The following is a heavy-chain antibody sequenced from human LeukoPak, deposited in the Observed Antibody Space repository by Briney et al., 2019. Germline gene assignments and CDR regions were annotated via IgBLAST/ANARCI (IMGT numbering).Heavy chain of an antibody. CDR2: ISTNGDGT. D-gene: IGHD2-15*01. V-gene: IGHV3-64*01. CDR3: ARYSGSCYNS. J-gene: IGHJ4*02. CDR1: GFPFSTYA. Sequence: GSLSLSCAASGFPFSTYAMHWVRQGPGKGLEYVSAISTNGDGTYYASSVTGRFTISRDNSKNTLYLQMGSLRAEDTAVYYCARYSGSCYNSWGQGTLVTVSS.